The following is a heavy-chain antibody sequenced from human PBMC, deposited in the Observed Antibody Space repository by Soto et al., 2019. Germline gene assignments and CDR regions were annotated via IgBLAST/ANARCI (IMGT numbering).Heavy chain of an antibody. CDR3: AREAVAGPNYYYYGMDV. Sequence: ASVKVSCKASGGTFSSYAISWVRQAPGQGLEWMGWINPNSGGTNYAQKFQGWVTMTRDTSISTAYMELSRLRSDDTAVYYCAREAVAGPNYYYYGMDVWGQGTTVTVSS. V-gene: IGHV1-2*04. J-gene: IGHJ6*02. D-gene: IGHD6-19*01. CDR2: INPNSGGT. CDR1: GGTFSSYA.